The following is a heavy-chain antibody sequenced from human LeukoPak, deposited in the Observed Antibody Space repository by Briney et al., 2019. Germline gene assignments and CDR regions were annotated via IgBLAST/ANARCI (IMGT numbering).Heavy chain of an antibody. J-gene: IGHJ4*02. CDR1: GDSIFTNNVA. Sequence: SQTPSLTCAISGDSIFTNNVAWNWIRQSPSRGLEWLGRTYYRSKWSFDYAVSVKSRITINADTSKNQFSLQLSSVTPEDTAVYYCARGKYTSFDNWGQGTLVTVSS. D-gene: IGHD6-6*01. CDR2: TYYRSKWSF. V-gene: IGHV6-1*01. CDR3: ARGKYTSFDN.